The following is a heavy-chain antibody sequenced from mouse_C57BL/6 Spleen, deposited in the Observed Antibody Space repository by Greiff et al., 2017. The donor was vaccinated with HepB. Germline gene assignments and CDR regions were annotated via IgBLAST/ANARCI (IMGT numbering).Heavy chain of an antibody. J-gene: IGHJ2*01. CDR2: IYPRDGST. V-gene: IGHV1-85*01. CDR1: GYTFTSYD. D-gene: IGHD2-1*01. Sequence: QVQLQQSGPELVKPGASVKLSCKASGYTFTSYDINWVKQRPGQGLEWIGLIYPRDGSTKYNEKFKGKATLTVDTSSSTAYMELSSLTSEESAVYFGSREGGNCVSFDYWGQGTTLTVSS. CDR3: SREGGNCVSFDY.